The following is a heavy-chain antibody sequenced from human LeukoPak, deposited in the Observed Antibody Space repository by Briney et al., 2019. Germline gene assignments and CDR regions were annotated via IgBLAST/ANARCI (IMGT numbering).Heavy chain of an antibody. CDR2: INHSGST. J-gene: IGHJ4*02. CDR3: ARANVLTGTDY. V-gene: IGHV4-34*01. Sequence: PSETLSLTCAVYGGSFSGYYWSWIRQPPGKGLEWIGEINHSGSTNYNPSLKSRVTISVDTSKNQFSLKLSSVTAADTAVYYCARANVLTGTDYWGQGSLVTVSS. CDR1: GGSFSGYY. D-gene: IGHD3-9*01.